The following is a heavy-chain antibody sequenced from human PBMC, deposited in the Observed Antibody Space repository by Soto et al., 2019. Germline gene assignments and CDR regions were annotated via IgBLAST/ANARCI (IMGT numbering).Heavy chain of an antibody. CDR2: ISSSSSTI. CDR3: AREGWERGKYYYYGMDV. Sequence: GGSLRLSCAASGFTFSSYSMNWVRQAPGKGLEWVSYISSSSSTIYYADSVKGRFTISRDNAKTSLYLQMNSLRDEDTAVYYRAREGWERGKYYYYGMDVWRQGTTATVSS. J-gene: IGHJ6*02. CDR1: GFTFSSYS. D-gene: IGHD1-26*01. V-gene: IGHV3-48*02.